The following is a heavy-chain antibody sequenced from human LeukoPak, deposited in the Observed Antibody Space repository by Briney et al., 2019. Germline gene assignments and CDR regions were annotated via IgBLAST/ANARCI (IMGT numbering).Heavy chain of an antibody. Sequence: SETLSLTCTVSGGSISSGDYYWSWIRQPPGKGLEWIGYIYYSGSTYYNPSLKSRVTISVDTSKNQFSLKLSSVTAADTAVYYCARGGQEANWFDPWGQGTLVTVSS. V-gene: IGHV4-30-4*01. CDR3: ARGGQEANWFDP. CDR1: GGSISSGDYY. CDR2: IYYSGST. J-gene: IGHJ5*02.